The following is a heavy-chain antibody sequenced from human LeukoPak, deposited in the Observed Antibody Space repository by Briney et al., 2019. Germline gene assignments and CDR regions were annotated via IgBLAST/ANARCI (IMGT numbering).Heavy chain of an antibody. CDR2: IKQDGSAK. CDR1: GFPFSSYS. J-gene: IGHJ4*02. CDR3: ARDNGWSADF. Sequence: PGGSLRLSCAASGFPFSSYSMTWVRQAPGKGLEWVANIKQDGSAKPYVDSVKGRFTISRDNAKNSLFLQMNSLRAEDTAVYYCARDNGWSADFWGQGTLVTVSS. D-gene: IGHD2-15*01. V-gene: IGHV3-7*03.